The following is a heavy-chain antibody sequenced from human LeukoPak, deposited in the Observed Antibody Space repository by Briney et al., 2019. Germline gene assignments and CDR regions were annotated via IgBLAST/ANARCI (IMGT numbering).Heavy chain of an antibody. CDR1: GFTFSSYW. CDR3: ARVQWLVLPEEGYLDY. D-gene: IGHD6-19*01. J-gene: IGHJ4*02. Sequence: GGSLRLSCAASGFTFSSYWMSWVRQAPGKGLEWVANIKQDGSEKYYVDSVKGRFTISRDNAKNSLYLQMNSLRAEDTAVYYCARVQWLVLPEEGYLDYWGQGTLVTVSS. CDR2: IKQDGSEK. V-gene: IGHV3-7*04.